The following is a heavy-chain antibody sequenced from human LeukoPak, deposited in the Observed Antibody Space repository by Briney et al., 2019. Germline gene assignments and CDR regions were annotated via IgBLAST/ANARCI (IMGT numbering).Heavy chain of an antibody. CDR1: GYTLTSYY. Sequence: ASVKVSCKASGYTLTSYYMHWMRQAPGQGLEWMGIINPSGGSTNYAQKFQGRVTMTRDMSTRTVYMELSSLRFEDTAVYYCANQEWLRFNLNAFDIWGQGTMVTVSS. J-gene: IGHJ3*02. D-gene: IGHD5-12*01. V-gene: IGHV1-46*01. CDR2: INPSGGST. CDR3: ANQEWLRFNLNAFDI.